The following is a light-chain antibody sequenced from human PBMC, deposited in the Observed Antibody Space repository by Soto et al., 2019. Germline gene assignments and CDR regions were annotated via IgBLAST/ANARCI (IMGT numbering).Light chain of an antibody. Sequence: EIVLTQSPATLSLSPGERATLSCRASQSLSSYLAWYQQKRGQAPRLLIYDASKRATGIPAKYSRSGSGTDFTLRIRSLEPEYFDVESCQQRIDLPLPFGGKT. V-gene: IGKV3-11*01. J-gene: IGKJ4*01. CDR2: DAS. CDR3: QQRIDLPLP. CDR1: QSLSSY.